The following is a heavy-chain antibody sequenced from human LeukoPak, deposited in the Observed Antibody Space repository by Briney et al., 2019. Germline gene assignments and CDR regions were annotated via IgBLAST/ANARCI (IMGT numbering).Heavy chain of an antibody. J-gene: IGHJ4*02. CDR3: ARHVGIHLWSLYFDY. V-gene: IGHV4-59*08. CDR2: IYSSGST. D-gene: IGHD5-18*01. Sequence: KTSETLSLTCIVSGGSISSYYWSWIRQPPGKGLEWIGYIYSSGSTDYNPSLKSRVTISLDTSNHQFSLKLTSVTAADTAVYYCARHVGIHLWSLYFDYWGQGSLLTVSS. CDR1: GGSISSYY.